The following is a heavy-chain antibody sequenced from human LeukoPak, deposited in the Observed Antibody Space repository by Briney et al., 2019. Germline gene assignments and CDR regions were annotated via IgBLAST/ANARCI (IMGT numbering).Heavy chain of an antibody. Sequence: GGSLRLSCAASGFTFSSYWMHWVRQAPGKGLVWVSRINSDGGGTSYTDSVKGRFTISRDNAKNTLYLQMNSLRAEGTAVYYCARRSAAKDAFDIWGQGTKVTVSS. CDR3: ARRSAAKDAFDI. V-gene: IGHV3-74*01. J-gene: IGHJ3*02. CDR2: INSDGGGT. CDR1: GFTFSSYW. D-gene: IGHD6-25*01.